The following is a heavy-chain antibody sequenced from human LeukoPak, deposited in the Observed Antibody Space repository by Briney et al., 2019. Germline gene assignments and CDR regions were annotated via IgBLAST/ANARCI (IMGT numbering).Heavy chain of an antibody. CDR1: GGTFSSYA. V-gene: IGHV1-69*05. CDR2: IIPIFGTA. J-gene: IGHJ5*02. CDR3: ARDNYAGANWFDP. Sequence: SVKVSCKASGGTFSSYAISGVRQAPGQGLEWMGGIIPIFGTANYAQKFQGRVTITTDESTSTAYMELSSLRSEDTAVYYCARDNYAGANWFDPWGQGTLVTVSS. D-gene: IGHD1-7*01.